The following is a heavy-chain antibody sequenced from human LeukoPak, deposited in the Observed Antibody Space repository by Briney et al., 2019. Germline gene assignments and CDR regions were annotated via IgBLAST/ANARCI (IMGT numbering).Heavy chain of an antibody. J-gene: IGHJ4*02. CDR3: ARGGLGYYDSSGYYYYFDY. CDR2: INHSGST. D-gene: IGHD3-22*01. Sequence: SETLSLTCAVYGGSFSGYYWSWIRQPPGKGLEWIGEINHSGSTNYNPSLKSRVTISVDTSKNQFSLKLSSVTASETAVYYCARGGLGYYDSSGYYYYFDYWGQGTLVTVSS. CDR1: GGSFSGYY. V-gene: IGHV4-34*01.